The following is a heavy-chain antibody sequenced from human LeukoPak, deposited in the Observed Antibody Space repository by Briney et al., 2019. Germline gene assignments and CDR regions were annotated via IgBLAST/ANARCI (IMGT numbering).Heavy chain of an antibody. Sequence: PSETLSLTCAVYGGSFSGYYWSWIRQPPGKGLEWIGEINHSGSTNYNPSLKSRVTISVDTSKNQFSLKLSSVTAADTAVYYCARVRKVWGSYRVYYFDYWGQGTLVTVSS. CDR2: INHSGST. J-gene: IGHJ4*02. CDR3: ARVRKVWGSYRVYYFDY. D-gene: IGHD3-16*02. CDR1: GGSFSGYY. V-gene: IGHV4-34*01.